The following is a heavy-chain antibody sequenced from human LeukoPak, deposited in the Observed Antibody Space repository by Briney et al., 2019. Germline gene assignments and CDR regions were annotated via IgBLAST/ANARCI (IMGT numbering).Heavy chain of an antibody. V-gene: IGHV3-74*01. Sequence: AGGSLRLSCAASGFTVSNFWMHWVRQAPGQGLVWVSRINSDGTSTNYADSVKGRLTISRDNTKNTLYLQMNSLTVEDTAVYYCARETWSRGGEAFDIWGRGTMVTVSS. J-gene: IGHJ3*02. CDR3: ARETWSRGGEAFDI. D-gene: IGHD3-10*01. CDR1: GFTVSNFW. CDR2: INSDGTST.